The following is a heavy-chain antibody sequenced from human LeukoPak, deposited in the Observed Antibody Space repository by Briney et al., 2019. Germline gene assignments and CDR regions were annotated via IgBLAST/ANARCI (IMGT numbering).Heavy chain of an antibody. CDR3: ARGDSSGYYYYYYGMDV. V-gene: IGHV4-59*11. CDR1: GDSINTNHW. CDR2: IYYSGST. J-gene: IGHJ6*02. D-gene: IGHD3-22*01. Sequence: SETLSLTCAVSGDSINTNHWWSWIRQPPGKGLEWIGYIYYSGSTNYNPSLKSRVTISVDTSKNQFSLKLSSVTAADTAVYYCARGDSSGYYYYYYGMDVWGQGTTVTVSS.